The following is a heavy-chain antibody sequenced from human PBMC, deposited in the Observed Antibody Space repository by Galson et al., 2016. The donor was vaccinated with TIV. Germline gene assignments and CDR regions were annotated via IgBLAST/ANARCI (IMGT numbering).Heavy chain of an antibody. V-gene: IGHV3-30*04. Sequence: SLRLSCAASGFTFSYYPMHWVRQAPGKALEWVAIISYDGTIGTYADSVKGRFTISRDNSKNTLYLQMNSLRAEDTAVYYCAREEASGHDPFRVTIGFENWGQGTLATVSS. CDR1: GFTFSYYP. D-gene: IGHD5-12*01. J-gene: IGHJ4*02. CDR2: ISYDGTIG. CDR3: AREEASGHDPFRVTIGFEN.